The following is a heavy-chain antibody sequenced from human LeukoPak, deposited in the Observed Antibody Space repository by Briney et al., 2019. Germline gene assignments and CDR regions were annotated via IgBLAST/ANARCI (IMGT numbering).Heavy chain of an antibody. V-gene: IGHV1-69*04. CDR3: ARGYGYYDSSGYYSARSAEYFQH. J-gene: IGHJ1*01. CDR2: IIPILGIA. CDR1: GGTFSSYA. Sequence: GASVKVSCKASGGTFSSYAISWVRQAPGQGLEWIGRIIPILGIANYAQKFQGRVTITADKSTSTAYMELSSLRSEDTAVYYCARGYGYYDSSGYYSARSAEYFQHWGQGTLVTVSS. D-gene: IGHD3-22*01.